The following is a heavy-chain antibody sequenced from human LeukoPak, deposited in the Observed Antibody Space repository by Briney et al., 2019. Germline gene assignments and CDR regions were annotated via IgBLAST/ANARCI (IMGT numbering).Heavy chain of an antibody. J-gene: IGHJ5*02. Sequence: GGSLRLSCAASGFTFSSFEMNWVRQAPGKGLEWLSYISSSGSAIYYADSVKGRFTISRDNAKNSLYLQMNSLRAEDTAVYYCARMYSWGFDPWGQGTLVIVSS. CDR1: GFTFSSFE. CDR3: ARMYSWGFDP. D-gene: IGHD2-21*01. V-gene: IGHV3-48*03. CDR2: ISSSGSAI.